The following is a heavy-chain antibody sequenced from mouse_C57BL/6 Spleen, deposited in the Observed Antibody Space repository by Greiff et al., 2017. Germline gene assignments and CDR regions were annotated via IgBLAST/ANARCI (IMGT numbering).Heavy chain of an antibody. Sequence: EVQLVESGGDLVKPGGSLKLSCAASGFTFSSYGMSWVRQTPDKRLEWVATISSGGSYTYYPDSMKGRFTISRDNAKNTLYLQMSSLKSEDTAMYYCARFPIYDGDDWYADWGKGALVTVSA. V-gene: IGHV5-6*01. J-gene: IGHJ3*01. CDR3: ARFPIYDGDDWYAD. CDR1: GFTFSSYG. D-gene: IGHD2-3*01. CDR2: ISSGGSYT.